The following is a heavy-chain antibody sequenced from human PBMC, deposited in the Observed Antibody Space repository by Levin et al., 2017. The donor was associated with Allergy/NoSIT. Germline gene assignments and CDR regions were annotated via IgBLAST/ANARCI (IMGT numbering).Heavy chain of an antibody. J-gene: IGHJ4*02. CDR2: IYTTGST. V-gene: IGHV4-4*07. CDR3: ARERRGGATFLDY. D-gene: IGHD1-26*01. CDR1: GGSISNYF. Sequence: PSETLSLTCTVSGGSISNYFWSWIRQPAGKGLEWIGRIYTTGSTNYNPSLKSRVTMSVDTSKNQFSLELSSVTAADTAVYYCARERRGGATFLDYWGQGTLVTVSS.